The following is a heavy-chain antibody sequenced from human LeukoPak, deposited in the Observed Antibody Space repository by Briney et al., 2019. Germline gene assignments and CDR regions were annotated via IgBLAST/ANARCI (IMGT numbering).Heavy chain of an antibody. J-gene: IGHJ5*02. CDR2: IYHSGST. CDR3: ARGSLWDWFDP. Sequence: SETLSLTCAVSGGSISSGGYPWSWIRQPPGKGLEWIGYIYHSGSTYYNPSLKSRVTISVDRSKNQFSLKLSSVTAADTAVYYCARGSLWDWFDPWGQGTLVTVSS. D-gene: IGHD3-10*01. CDR1: GGSISSGGYP. V-gene: IGHV4-30-2*01.